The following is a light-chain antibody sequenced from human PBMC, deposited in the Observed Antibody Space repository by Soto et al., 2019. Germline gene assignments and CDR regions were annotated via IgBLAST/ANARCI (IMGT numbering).Light chain of an antibody. CDR2: GNI. Sequence: QSVLTQPTSVSGPPGQSVTISCTWISSNIGAGYDVHWYQQLPGTAPKLLIYGNINRPSGVPDRFSGSKSGTSASLAITGLQAEDEGDYYCQSYDSSLLFGGGTKVTVL. CDR3: QSYDSSLL. J-gene: IGLJ2*01. CDR1: SSNIGAGYD. V-gene: IGLV1-40*01.